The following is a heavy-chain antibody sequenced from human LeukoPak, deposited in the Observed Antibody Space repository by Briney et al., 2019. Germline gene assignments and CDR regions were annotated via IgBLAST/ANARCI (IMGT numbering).Heavy chain of an antibody. CDR1: GFTFSHYW. CDR2: IRPDANDG. J-gene: IGHJ4*02. CDR3: ARADWESIDY. Sequence: PGESLRLSCAASGFTFSHYWMAWVRQAPGKGLEWVAIIRPDANDGSYVDSVKGRFTISRDNAKNSLYLQLNSLRAEDTAVYFCARADWESIDYWGQGALVTVSS. D-gene: IGHD3-9*01. V-gene: IGHV3-7*01.